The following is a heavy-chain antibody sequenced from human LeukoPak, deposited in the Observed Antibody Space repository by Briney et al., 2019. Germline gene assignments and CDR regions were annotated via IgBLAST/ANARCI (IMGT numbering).Heavy chain of an antibody. CDR2: ISYDGSNK. J-gene: IGHJ4*02. D-gene: IGHD5-18*01. Sequence: GGSLRLSCAASGFTFSSYAMHWVRQVPGTGLEWVAVISYDGSNKYYANSVKGRFTISRDNSKNTLYLQMNSLRAEDTAVYYCARDEGGYSYGSPYYWGQGTLVTVSS. CDR1: GFTFSSYA. V-gene: IGHV3-30-3*01. CDR3: ARDEGGYSYGSPYY.